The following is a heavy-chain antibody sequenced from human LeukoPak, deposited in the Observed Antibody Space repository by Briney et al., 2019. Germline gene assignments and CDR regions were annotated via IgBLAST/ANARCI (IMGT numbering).Heavy chain of an antibody. CDR2: ISGNGGST. J-gene: IGHJ3*02. Sequence: PGGSLRLSCAASGFTFSSYAMSWVRQAPGKGLECVSTISGNGGSTYYAGSVKGRFTISRDNSKNTLYLQMNSLRAEDTAVYYCAKDHVMATMTDAFDIWGQGTMVTVSS. CDR1: GFTFSSYA. D-gene: IGHD5-24*01. CDR3: AKDHVMATMTDAFDI. V-gene: IGHV3-23*01.